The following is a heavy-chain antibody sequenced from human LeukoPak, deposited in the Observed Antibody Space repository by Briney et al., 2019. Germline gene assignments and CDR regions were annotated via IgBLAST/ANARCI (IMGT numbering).Heavy chain of an antibody. J-gene: IGHJ2*01. CDR3: ARGAIRNWYFDL. CDR1: GGSFSGYY. D-gene: IGHD3-9*01. CDR2: INHSGST. V-gene: IGHV4-34*01. Sequence: SETLSLTCAVYGGSFSGYYWSWIRQPPGKGLEWIGEINHSGSTNYNPSLKSRVTISVDTSKNQFSLKLSSVTAADTAVYYCARGAIRNWYFDLWGRGTLVTVSS.